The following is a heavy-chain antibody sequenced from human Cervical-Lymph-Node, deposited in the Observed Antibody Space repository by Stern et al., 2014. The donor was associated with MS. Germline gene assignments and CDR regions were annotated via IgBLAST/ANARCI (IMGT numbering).Heavy chain of an antibody. CDR2: IFPGGSDI. J-gene: IGHJ4*02. V-gene: IGHV5-51*01. Sequence: DQFVQSGPEVKRPGESLKISCQASGYTFTSYWIGWVRQMPGKGLEWIAIIFPGGSDIRYSPSFQGQVTISADRSSSTAYLQWNNLKASDTAIYYCARQRYFDYWGQGTLVTVSS. CDR1: GYTFTSYW. CDR3: ARQRYFDY.